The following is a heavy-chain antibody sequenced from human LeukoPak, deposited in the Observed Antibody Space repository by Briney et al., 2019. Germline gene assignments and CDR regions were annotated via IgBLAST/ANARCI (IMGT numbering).Heavy chain of an antibody. J-gene: IGHJ4*02. CDR1: GFTFSSYG. V-gene: IGHV3-33*01. CDR2: IWYDGSNK. CDR3: ARVLHYSGSYWGDNYFDY. D-gene: IGHD1-26*01. Sequence: PGGSLRLSCAASGFTFSSYGMHWVRQAPGKGLERVAVIWYDGSNKYYADSVKGRFTISRDNSKNTLYLQMNSLRAEDTAVYYCARVLHYSGSYWGDNYFDYWGQGTLVTVSS.